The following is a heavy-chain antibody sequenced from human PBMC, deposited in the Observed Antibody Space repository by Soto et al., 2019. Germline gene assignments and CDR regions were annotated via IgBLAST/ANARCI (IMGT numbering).Heavy chain of an antibody. CDR2: IIPIFGTA. D-gene: IGHD2-2*01. CDR3: ARKVVPAANYYYGMDV. J-gene: IGHJ6*02. V-gene: IGHV1-69*13. CDR1: GGTFSSYA. Sequence: SVKVSCKASGGTFSSYAISWVRQAPGQGLEWMGGIIPIFGTANYAQKFQGRVTITADESTSTAYMELSSLRSEDTAVYYCARKVVPAANYYYGMDVWGQGTTVTVSS.